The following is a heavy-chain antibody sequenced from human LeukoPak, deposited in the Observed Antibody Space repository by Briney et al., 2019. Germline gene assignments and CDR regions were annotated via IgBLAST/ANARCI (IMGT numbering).Heavy chain of an antibody. CDR1: GGSFSGYY. J-gene: IGHJ5*02. D-gene: IGHD5-12*01. CDR2: INHSGST. CDR3: ARGHGIVASSFDP. V-gene: IGHV4-34*01. Sequence: SETLSLTCAVYGGSFSGYYWSWIRQPPGKGLECIGEINHSGSTNYNPSLKSRVTISVDTSKNQFSLKLSSVTAADTAVYYCARGHGIVASSFDPWGQGTLVTVSS.